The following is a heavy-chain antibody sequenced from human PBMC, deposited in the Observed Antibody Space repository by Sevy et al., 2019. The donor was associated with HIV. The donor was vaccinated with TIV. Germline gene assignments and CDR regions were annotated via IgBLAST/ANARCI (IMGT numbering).Heavy chain of an antibody. Sequence: ASVKVSCKASGYTFISYAIHWVRQAPGQGLQWMGWINAAGGNTKYSQNFQGRVTFSTDTSANTAYMELSSLRSEDTAGYYCARRGTGLDYYYGMDVWGQGTTVTVSS. V-gene: IGHV1-3*01. CDR1: GYTFISYA. CDR3: ARRGTGLDYYYGMDV. D-gene: IGHD1-1*01. J-gene: IGHJ6*02. CDR2: INAAGGNT.